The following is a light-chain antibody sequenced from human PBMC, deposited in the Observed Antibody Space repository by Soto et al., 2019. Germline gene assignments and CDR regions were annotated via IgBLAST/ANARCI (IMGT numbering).Light chain of an antibody. J-gene: IGKJ1*01. Sequence: DIQMTQSPPSLSASVGDRVTITCRASQSISDSLAWYQQKPGKVPKLLIYAASTLLPGVPVRFSGTGTGTDFALTISSLQPEDFATYYGQKYDSAPRTFGQGTKVVVK. CDR1: QSISDS. CDR3: QKYDSAPRT. V-gene: IGKV1-27*01. CDR2: AAS.